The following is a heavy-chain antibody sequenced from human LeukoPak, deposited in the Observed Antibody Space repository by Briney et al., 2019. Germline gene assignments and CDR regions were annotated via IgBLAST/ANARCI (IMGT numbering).Heavy chain of an antibody. Sequence: SSGGYYWSWIRQHPGKGLEWVSGISWNSGSIGYADSVKGRFTISRDNAKNSLYLQMNSLRAEDTALYYCAKDISIAVAGTLFDYWGQGTLVTVSS. V-gene: IGHV3-9*01. D-gene: IGHD6-19*01. J-gene: IGHJ4*02. CDR2: ISWNSGSI. CDR1: SSGGYY. CDR3: AKDISIAVAGTLFDY.